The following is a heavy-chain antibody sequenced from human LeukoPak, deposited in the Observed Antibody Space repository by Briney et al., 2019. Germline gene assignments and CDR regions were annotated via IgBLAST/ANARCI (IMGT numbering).Heavy chain of an antibody. CDR1: GYSFTTYW. J-gene: IGHJ4*02. CDR2: IYPGDSDT. D-gene: IGHD2-2*01. CDR3: ARRQGCSSTSCPPDS. V-gene: IGHV5-51*01. Sequence: GESLKISCRGSGYSFTTYWIGWVRQMPGKGLEWMGIIYPGDSDTRYSPSFQGQVTMSADKSINTAYLQWSSLKASDTVMYYCARRQGCSSTSCPPDSWGQGTLVTVSS.